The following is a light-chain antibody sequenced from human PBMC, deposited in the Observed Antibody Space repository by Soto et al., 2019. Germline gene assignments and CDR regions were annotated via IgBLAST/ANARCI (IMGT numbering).Light chain of an antibody. CDR2: GAS. V-gene: IGKV3-20*01. CDR3: QHFGNSLWT. J-gene: IGKJ1*01. CDR1: QSVASRN. Sequence: EIVLTQSPGTLSLSPWERATLSGRASQSVASRNLAWYQQKSGQAPRLLIYGASSRAIHTPDRFSGSGSGTDFTLTISGLEPEDFAVYYCQHFGNSLWTFGQGTKVDIK.